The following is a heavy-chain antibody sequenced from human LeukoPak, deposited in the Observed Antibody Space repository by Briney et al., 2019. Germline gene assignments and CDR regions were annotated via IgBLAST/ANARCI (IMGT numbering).Heavy chain of an antibody. V-gene: IGHV3-7*01. CDR2: IKQDGSEK. Sequence: GGSLRLSCAASGFTFNSYWMSWVRQAPGKGLEWVANIKQDGSEKYYVDSVKGRFTISRDNAKNSLYLQMNSLRAEDTAVYYCARDRGGSYSSYYYGMDAWGQGTTVTVSS. D-gene: IGHD2-21*01. CDR1: GFTFNSYW. J-gene: IGHJ6*02. CDR3: ARDRGGSYSSYYYGMDA.